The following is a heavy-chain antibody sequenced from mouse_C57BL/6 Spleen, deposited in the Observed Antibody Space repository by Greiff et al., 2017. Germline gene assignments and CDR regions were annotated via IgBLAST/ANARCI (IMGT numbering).Heavy chain of an antibody. D-gene: IGHD2-3*01. V-gene: IGHV3-1*01. CDR3: ARRDDGYYNWYFDV. CDR1: GYSITSGYD. Sequence: EVQLQQSGPGMVKPSQSLSLTCTVTGYSITSGYDWHWIRHFPGNKLEWMGYISYSGSTNYNPSLKSRISITHDTSKNHFFLKLNSVTTEDTATYYCARRDDGYYNWYFDVWGTGTTVTVSS. J-gene: IGHJ1*03. CDR2: ISYSGST.